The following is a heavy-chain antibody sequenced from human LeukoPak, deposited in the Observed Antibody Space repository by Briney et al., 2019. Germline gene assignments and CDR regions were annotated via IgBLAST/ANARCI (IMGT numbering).Heavy chain of an antibody. CDR2: FIHPFAAA. CDR3: AIAAAGIPHPTYSWLDP. D-gene: IGHD6-13*01. J-gene: IGHJ5*02. Sequence: GASVKVSCKASGGTFSNHGVSWVRQAPGQGLDWMGGFIHPFAAAKYAPKFQGRVTITTDESTSTAYMELTSLRSEDTAVYFCAIAAAGIPHPTYSWLDPWGQGTLVTVSS. CDR1: GGTFSNHG. V-gene: IGHV1-69*05.